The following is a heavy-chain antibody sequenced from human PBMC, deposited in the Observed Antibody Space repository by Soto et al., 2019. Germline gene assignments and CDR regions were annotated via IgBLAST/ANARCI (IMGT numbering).Heavy chain of an antibody. CDR2: IYYSGST. CDR3: ARNGLLRFLGYAGAFDI. D-gene: IGHD3-3*01. Sequence: SETLSLTCTVSGGSISSYYWSWLRQPPGKGLEWIGYIYYSGSTNYNPSLKSRSTITVDTSKNQFSLKLSSVTAADTAVYYCARNGLLRFLGYAGAFDIWGQGTMVTVSS. CDR1: GGSISSYY. J-gene: IGHJ3*02. V-gene: IGHV4-59*12.